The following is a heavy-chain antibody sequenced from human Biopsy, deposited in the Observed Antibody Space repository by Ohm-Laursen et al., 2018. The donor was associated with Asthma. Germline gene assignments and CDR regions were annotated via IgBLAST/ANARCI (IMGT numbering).Heavy chain of an antibody. CDR2: ISGSGGST. D-gene: IGHD3-3*01. Sequence: LSLTCAASGFTFSSYAMSWVRQAPGKGLEWVSAISGSGGSTYYADSVKGRFTISRDNSKNTLHLQMNSLRAEDTAVYYCAKERYYDFWSGYPIWGQGTMVTVSS. CDR3: AKERYYDFWSGYPI. CDR1: GFTFSSYA. J-gene: IGHJ3*02. V-gene: IGHV3-23*01.